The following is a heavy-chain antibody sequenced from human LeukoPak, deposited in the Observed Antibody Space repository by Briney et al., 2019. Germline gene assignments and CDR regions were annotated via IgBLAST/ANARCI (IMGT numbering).Heavy chain of an antibody. CDR1: GGSFSGYY. V-gene: IGHV4-34*01. J-gene: IGHJ5*02. D-gene: IGHD1-26*01. CDR2: INHSGST. CDR3: ARGRVGAATAGDWFDP. Sequence: SETLPLTCAVYGGSFSGYYWSWIRQPPGKGLEWVGEINHSGSTNYNPSLKSRVTISVDTSKNQFSLKLSSVTAADTAVYYCARGRVGAATAGDWFDPWGQGTLVTVSS.